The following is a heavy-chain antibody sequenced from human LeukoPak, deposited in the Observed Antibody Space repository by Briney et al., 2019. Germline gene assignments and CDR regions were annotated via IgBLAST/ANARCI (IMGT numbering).Heavy chain of an antibody. Sequence: ASVKVSCKASGYTFTKYGITWVRQAPGQGLEWMGWISTYNGNTNYAQKLQGRVTMTTDTSTSTAYMELRSLRSDDTAVYYCARDYGGSYRPDYWGQGTLVTVSS. CDR1: GYTFTKYG. V-gene: IGHV1-18*01. J-gene: IGHJ4*02. D-gene: IGHD1-26*01. CDR2: ISTYNGNT. CDR3: ARDYGGSYRPDY.